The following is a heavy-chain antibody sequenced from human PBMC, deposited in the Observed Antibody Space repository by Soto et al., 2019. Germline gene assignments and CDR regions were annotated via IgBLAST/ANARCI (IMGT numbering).Heavy chain of an antibody. Sequence: GGSLRLSCADSGFTFSNAWMSWVRQAPGKGLEWVGRIKSKTDGGTTDYAAPVKGRFTISRDDSKNTLYLQMNSLKTEDTAVYYCTVRMTTVTTRDYYFDYWGQGTLVTVSS. D-gene: IGHD4-17*01. V-gene: IGHV3-15*01. CDR3: TVRMTTVTTRDYYFDY. CDR1: GFTFSNAW. CDR2: IKSKTDGGTT. J-gene: IGHJ4*02.